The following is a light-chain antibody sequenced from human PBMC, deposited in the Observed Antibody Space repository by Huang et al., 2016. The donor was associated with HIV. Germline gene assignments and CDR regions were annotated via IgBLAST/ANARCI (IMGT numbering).Light chain of an antibody. CDR3: QQYNNWPRT. V-gene: IGKV3-15*01. J-gene: IGKJ1*01. CDR1: QSVNSN. CDR2: GAS. Sequence: EIVMTQSPATLSVSPGERATLSCRASQSVNSNLAWYQQKPGQAPRLLIYGASTRATGIPARCSGSGSGTEFTLTISSLQSEDFAVYYCQQYNNWPRTFGQGTKVEI.